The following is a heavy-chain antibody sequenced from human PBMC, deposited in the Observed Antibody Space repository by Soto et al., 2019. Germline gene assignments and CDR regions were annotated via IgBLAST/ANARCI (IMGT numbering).Heavy chain of an antibody. Sequence: GGSLRLSCAASGFTFSSYEMNWVRQAPGKGLEWVSYISSSGSTIYYADSVKGRFTISRDNAKNSLYLQMNSLRAEDTAVYYCARYYDSSGYYYYFDYWGQGTLVTVSS. CDR3: ARYYDSSGYYYYFDY. CDR2: ISSSGSTI. V-gene: IGHV3-48*03. D-gene: IGHD3-22*01. J-gene: IGHJ4*02. CDR1: GFTFSSYE.